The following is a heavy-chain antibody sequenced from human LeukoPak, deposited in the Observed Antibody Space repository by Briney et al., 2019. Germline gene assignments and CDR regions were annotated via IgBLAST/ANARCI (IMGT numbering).Heavy chain of an antibody. Sequence: GGSLRLSCAASGFTLSSYAISWVRQAPGQGLEWMGRIIPIFGTANCAQKFQGRVTITTDESTSTAYMELSSLRSEDTAVYYCARENAYYYDSSGYSEYWGQGTLVTVSS. D-gene: IGHD3-22*01. CDR3: ARENAYYYDSSGYSEY. CDR1: GFTLSSYA. J-gene: IGHJ4*02. CDR2: IIPIFGTA. V-gene: IGHV1-69*05.